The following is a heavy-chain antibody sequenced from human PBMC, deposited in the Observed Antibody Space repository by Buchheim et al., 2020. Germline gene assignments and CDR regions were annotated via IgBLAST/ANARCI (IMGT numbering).Heavy chain of an antibody. CDR1: GFTFSSYW. J-gene: IGHJ6*02. CDR3: AREWKLLWFGEFNGMDV. V-gene: IGHV3-7*01. CDR2: IKQDGSEK. Sequence: EVQLVESGGGLVQPGGSLRLSCAASGFTFSSYWMSWVRQAPGKGLEWVANIKQDGSEKYYVDSVKGRFTISRDNAKNSLYLQMNSLRAEDTAVYYRAREWKLLWFGEFNGMDVWGQGTT. D-gene: IGHD3-10*01.